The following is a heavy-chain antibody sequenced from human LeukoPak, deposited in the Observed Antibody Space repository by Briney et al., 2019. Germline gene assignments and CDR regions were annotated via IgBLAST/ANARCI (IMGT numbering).Heavy chain of an antibody. CDR3: ARTPRDFSGWFDP. J-gene: IGHJ5*02. CDR1: GGSISSYY. Sequence: PSETLSLTCTVSGGSISSYYWSWIRQPPGKGLEWIGYIYYSGSTNYNPSLKSRVTISVDTSKNQFSLKLCSVTAADTAVYYCARTPRDFSGWFDPWGQGTLVTVSS. CDR2: IYYSGST. D-gene: IGHD3-3*01. V-gene: IGHV4-59*01.